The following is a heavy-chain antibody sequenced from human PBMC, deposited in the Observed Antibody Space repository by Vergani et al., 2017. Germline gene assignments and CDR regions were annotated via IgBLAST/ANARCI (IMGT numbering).Heavy chain of an antibody. Sequence: VQLVESGGGVVQPGRSLRLSCAASGFTFSSYSMNWVRQAPGKGLEWVSSISSSSSYIYYADSVKGRFTISRDNAKNSLYLQMNSLRAEDTAVYYCARATASIVVVPAARVQSYYYYYMDVWGKGTTVTVSS. CDR2: ISSSSSYI. CDR1: GFTFSSYS. V-gene: IGHV3-21*01. J-gene: IGHJ6*03. D-gene: IGHD2-2*01. CDR3: ARATASIVVVPAARVQSYYYYYMDV.